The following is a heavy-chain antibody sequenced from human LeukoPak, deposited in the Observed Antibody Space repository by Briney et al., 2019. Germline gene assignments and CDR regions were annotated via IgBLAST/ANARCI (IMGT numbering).Heavy chain of an antibody. CDR3: ARDRLITRYSNGWYGLTY. J-gene: IGHJ4*02. Sequence: GGSLRLSCAASGFTFSSYCMSWVRRAPGKGLEWVANIKQDGSEKYYVDSVKGRFAISRDNAKNSLYLQMNSLRAEDTAVYYCARDRLITRYSNGWYGLTYWGQGTLVTVSS. V-gene: IGHV3-7*01. CDR2: IKQDGSEK. CDR1: GFTFSSYC. D-gene: IGHD6-19*01.